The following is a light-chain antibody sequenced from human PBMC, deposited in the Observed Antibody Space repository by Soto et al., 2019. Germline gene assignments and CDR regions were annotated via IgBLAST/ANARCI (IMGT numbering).Light chain of an antibody. Sequence: DIQMTQSPSSLSASVGDRVTITCQASQDITNYLSWYQQKPGKAPELLIYDASNLETGVTSRFSGSGSGTDFTLTISSLQPEDTATYYCQQYDNLPFTFGPGTKVDIK. J-gene: IGKJ3*01. V-gene: IGKV1-33*01. CDR1: QDITNY. CDR3: QQYDNLPFT. CDR2: DAS.